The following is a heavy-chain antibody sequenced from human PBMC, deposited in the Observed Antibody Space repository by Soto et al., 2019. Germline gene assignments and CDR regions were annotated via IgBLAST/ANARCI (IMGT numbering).Heavy chain of an antibody. CDR2: ISGSGANT. J-gene: IGHJ4*02. D-gene: IGHD3-16*02. Sequence: GGSLRLSCAASGLTFSDYAMSWVRQAPGKGLEWVSGISGSGANTYYPDYVKGRFTISRDNSKNTLYLQMNNLRAEDTAVYLCADGGEWSFNFVFWGQGTLVTVSS. CDR1: GLTFSDYA. CDR3: ADGGEWSFNFVF. V-gene: IGHV3-23*01.